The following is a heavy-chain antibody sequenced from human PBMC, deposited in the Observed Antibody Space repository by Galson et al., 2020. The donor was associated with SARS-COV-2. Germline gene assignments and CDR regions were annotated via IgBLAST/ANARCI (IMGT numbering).Heavy chain of an antibody. Sequence: SETLSLTCTVSGGSISSGGYYWSWIRQHPGKGLEWIGYIYYSGSTYYNPSLKSRVTISVDTSKNQFSLKLSSVTAADTAVYYCARDLFRKSPSEGKTMVRGSYYYYYGMYVWGQVTTVTVSS. J-gene: IGHJ6*02. CDR1: GGSISSGGYY. V-gene: IGHV4-31*03. CDR2: IYYSGST. D-gene: IGHD3-10*01. CDR3: ARDLFRKSPSEGKTMVRGSYYYYYGMYV.